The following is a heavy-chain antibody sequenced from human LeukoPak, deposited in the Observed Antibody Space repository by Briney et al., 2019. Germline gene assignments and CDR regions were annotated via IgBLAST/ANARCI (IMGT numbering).Heavy chain of an antibody. CDR3: VKDSFVTRRFDP. J-gene: IGHJ5*02. CDR1: GFTFNTYG. CDR2: ISYDGSKT. V-gene: IGHV3-30*18. D-gene: IGHD3-16*02. Sequence: PGGSLRLSCEVSGFTFNTYGIHWVRQTPGKGLEWVALISYDGSKTWYTGSVKGRFTISRDNSKNTLYLQMDSLRAEDTAVYYCVKDSFVTRRFDPWGQGTLVTVSS.